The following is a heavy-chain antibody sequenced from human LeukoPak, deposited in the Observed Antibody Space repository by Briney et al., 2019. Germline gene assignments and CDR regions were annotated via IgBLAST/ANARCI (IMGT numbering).Heavy chain of an antibody. J-gene: IGHJ4*02. CDR2: ISWDDGST. CDR1: GFTFDDYT. D-gene: IGHD3-9*01. V-gene: IGHV3-43*01. Sequence: GGSLRLSCAASGFTFDDYTMHWVRQAPGKGLEWVSLISWDDGSTYYEDSVKGRFTISRDNAKNTLYLQMNSLRAEDTAVYYCARGGYDILTGPIGFDYWGQGTLVTVSS. CDR3: ARGGYDILTGPIGFDY.